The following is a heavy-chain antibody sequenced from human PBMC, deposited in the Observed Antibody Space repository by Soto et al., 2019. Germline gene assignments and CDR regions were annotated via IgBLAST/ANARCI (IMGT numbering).Heavy chain of an antibody. V-gene: IGHV3-23*01. CDR1: RFTFGTTD. Sequence: SEGSLRLSCAASRFTFGTTDMSWVRQAPGEGLEWVSTIDGSGGITYYADSVKGRFTISRDNSRNTVYLQMNSLRGDDTALYYCVKNSGWFNTWGQGALVTVSS. CDR2: IDGSGGIT. J-gene: IGHJ5*02. D-gene: IGHD3-10*01. CDR3: VKNSGWFNT.